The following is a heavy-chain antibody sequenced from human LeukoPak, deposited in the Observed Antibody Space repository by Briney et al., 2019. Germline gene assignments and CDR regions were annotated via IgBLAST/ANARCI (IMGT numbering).Heavy chain of an antibody. D-gene: IGHD1-26*01. Sequence: SETLSLTCSVSGVSIRSSSFYWGWIRQPPCKGLEWIGSIYYSGSTYYRPSLKSRVTMSVDTSKNQFSLRLSSVTAADTAVYYCARGLRWDLTISGTSTFDYWGQGSLVTVSS. CDR2: IYYSGST. J-gene: IGHJ4*02. CDR1: GVSIRSSSFY. V-gene: IGHV4-39*01. CDR3: ARGLRWDLTISGTSTFDY.